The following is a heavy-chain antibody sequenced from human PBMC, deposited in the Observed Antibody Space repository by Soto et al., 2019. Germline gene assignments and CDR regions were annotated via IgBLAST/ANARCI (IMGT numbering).Heavy chain of an antibody. CDR1: GYTFTSYG. CDR3: ASSLLVGYGLEGESD. V-gene: IGHV1-18*01. Sequence: QVQLVQSGAEVKKPGASVKVSCKASGYTFTSYGISWVRQAPGQGLEWMGWISAYNGNTNYAQKLQRRVTMTTDTSTSTAYVELRSLRSDDTAVYYCASSLLVGYGLEGESDWGQGTLVTVSS. D-gene: IGHD5-18*01. J-gene: IGHJ4*02. CDR2: ISAYNGNT.